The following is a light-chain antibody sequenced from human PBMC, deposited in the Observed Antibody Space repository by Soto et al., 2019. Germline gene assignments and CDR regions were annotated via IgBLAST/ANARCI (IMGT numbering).Light chain of an antibody. Sequence: AIQMAQSPSSLSASVGDRVTITCRASQGIRNDLGWYQQKPGKAPKLLIYAASSLQSGVPSRFSGSGSGTDFTLTISSLQPEDFATYYRLQDYNYPLTFGGGTKVDIK. J-gene: IGKJ4*01. CDR3: LQDYNYPLT. CDR1: QGIRND. CDR2: AAS. V-gene: IGKV1-6*01.